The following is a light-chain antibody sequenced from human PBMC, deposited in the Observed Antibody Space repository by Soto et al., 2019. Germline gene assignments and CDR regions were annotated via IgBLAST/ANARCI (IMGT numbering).Light chain of an antibody. Sequence: EIVLTQSPGTLSLSPGDRATLFCRASQSVSSTHLAWYQQKPGQAPRLLIYGASSRATGIPDRFSGSGSGTDFTLTISRLEPEDFAVYYCQQYGSSPLTFGGGTKVDIK. V-gene: IGKV3-20*01. CDR1: QSVSSTH. CDR2: GAS. J-gene: IGKJ4*01. CDR3: QQYGSSPLT.